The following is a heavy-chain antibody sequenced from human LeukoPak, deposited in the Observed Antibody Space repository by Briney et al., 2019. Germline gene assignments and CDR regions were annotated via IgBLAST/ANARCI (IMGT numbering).Heavy chain of an antibody. J-gene: IGHJ5*02. D-gene: IGHD6-13*01. Sequence: SETLSLTCTVSGGSISSYYWSWIRQPPGKGLEWIGYIYYSGSTYYNPSLKSRVTISVDTSKNQFSLKLSSVTAADTAVYYCAREVRGSRSSKGPGIAATWFDPWGQGTLVTVSS. CDR3: AREVRGSRSSKGPGIAATWFDP. CDR2: IYYSGST. V-gene: IGHV4-59*06. CDR1: GGSISSYY.